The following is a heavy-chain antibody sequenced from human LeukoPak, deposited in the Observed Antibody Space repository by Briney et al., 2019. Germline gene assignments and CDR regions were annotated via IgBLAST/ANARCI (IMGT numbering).Heavy chain of an antibody. CDR2: INAGNGNT. V-gene: IGHV1-3*03. CDR1: GYTFTSYA. CDR3: ARQAKKGNWFDP. J-gene: IGHJ5*02. Sequence: ASVKVSCKASGYTFTSYAMHWVRQAPGQRLEWMGWINAGNGNTKYSQEFQGRVTITRDTSASTAYMELSSLRSEDMAVYYCARQAKKGNWFDPWGQGTLVTVSS.